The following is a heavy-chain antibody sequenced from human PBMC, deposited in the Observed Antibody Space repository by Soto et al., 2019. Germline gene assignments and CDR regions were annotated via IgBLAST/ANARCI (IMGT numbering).Heavy chain of an antibody. CDR2: ISGSGGST. D-gene: IGHD3-9*01. CDR3: AKVSILTGLGSVAEDY. V-gene: IGHV3-23*01. Sequence: GVSLRLSCAASGFTFSSYAMSWVRQAPGKGLEWVSAISGSGGSTYYADSVKGRFTISRDNSKNTLYLQMNSLRAEDTAVYYCAKVSILTGLGSVAEDYWGQGILVTVCS. CDR1: GFTFSSYA. J-gene: IGHJ4*02.